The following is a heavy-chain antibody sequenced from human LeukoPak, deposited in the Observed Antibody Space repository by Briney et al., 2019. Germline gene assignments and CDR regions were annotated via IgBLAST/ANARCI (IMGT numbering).Heavy chain of an antibody. V-gene: IGHV1-46*01. CDR2: INPSGGST. Sequence: ASVKVSCKASGYTFTSYYMHWVRQATGQGLEWMGLINPSGGSTSYAQKFQGRVTMTRDMSTSTVYMELSSLRSEDTAVYYCARGSAVRGWDDYSGYYPTFDYWGQGTLVTVSS. J-gene: IGHJ4*02. D-gene: IGHD3-22*01. CDR1: GYTFTSYY. CDR3: ARGSAVRGWDDYSGYYPTFDY.